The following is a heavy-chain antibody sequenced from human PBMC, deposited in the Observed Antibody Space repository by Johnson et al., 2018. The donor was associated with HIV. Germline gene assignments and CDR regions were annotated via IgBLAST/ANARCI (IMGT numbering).Heavy chain of an antibody. CDR3: ARDRHSSSFDAFDI. Sequence: VQLVESGGGVVQPGRSLRLSCAASGFTFEDYGMSWVRQSPGKGLEWVSGIDWNGGSTGYADSVKGRFTISRDNAKNSLYLQMSSLRAEDTAVYYCARDRHSSSFDAFDIWGQGTMVTVSS. V-gene: IGHV3-20*04. J-gene: IGHJ3*02. CDR1: GFTFEDYG. CDR2: IDWNGGST. D-gene: IGHD6-6*01.